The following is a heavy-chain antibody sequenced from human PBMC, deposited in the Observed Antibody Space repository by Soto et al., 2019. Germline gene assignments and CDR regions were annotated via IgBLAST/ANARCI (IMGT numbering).Heavy chain of an antibody. CDR2: ISGSGGST. V-gene: IGHV3-23*01. CDR3: AKDGWFQSSYGDY. J-gene: IGHJ4*02. Sequence: EVQLLESGGGLVQPGGSLRLSCAASGFTFSSYAMSWVRQAPGKGLEWVSAISGSGGSTYYTDSVKGRFTISRDNSKNTLYLQMNSLRAEDTAVYYCAKDGWFQSSYGDYWGQGTLVTVSS. D-gene: IGHD1-26*01. CDR1: GFTFSSYA.